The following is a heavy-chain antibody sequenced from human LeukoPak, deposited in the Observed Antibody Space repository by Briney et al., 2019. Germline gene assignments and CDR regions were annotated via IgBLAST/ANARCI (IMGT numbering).Heavy chain of an antibody. CDR1: GYTFTGYY. V-gene: IGHV1-2*02. CDR3: ARGPNYYDSSGFHSRD. Sequence: ASVKVSCKASGYTFTGYYMHWVRQAPGQGLEWMGWINPNSADTKIAQKFQGRVTMTRDTSISTAYMELSSLRSDDTAVYYCARGPNYYDSSGFHSRDWGQGTLVTVSS. CDR2: INPNSADT. D-gene: IGHD3-22*01. J-gene: IGHJ4*02.